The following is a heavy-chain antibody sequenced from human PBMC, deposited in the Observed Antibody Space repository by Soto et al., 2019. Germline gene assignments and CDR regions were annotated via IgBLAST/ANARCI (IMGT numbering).Heavy chain of an antibody. CDR2: IYHSGST. CDR3: ARDGAGAYGLGWFDP. D-gene: IGHD3-10*01. V-gene: IGHV4-31*03. J-gene: IGHJ5*02. CDR1: GDSISRGGYY. Sequence: QVQLQESGPGLVKPSQTLSLTCTVSGDSISRGGYYWNWLRQHPRNGLEWIGYIYHSGSTIYNPSLKCRVTISVDTSKNRLSLEFRHVTAADTAVYYCARDGAGAYGLGWFDPWGQGILVTVSS.